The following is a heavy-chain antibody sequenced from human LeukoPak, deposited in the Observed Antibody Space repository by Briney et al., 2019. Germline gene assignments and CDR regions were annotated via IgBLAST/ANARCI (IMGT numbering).Heavy chain of an antibody. CDR2: IYYSGTT. CDR3: ARHRHYDFWSGTRSNWFDP. D-gene: IGHD3-3*01. V-gene: IGHV4-39*01. J-gene: IGHJ5*02. CDR1: GGSISSSSYY. Sequence: SETLSLACTVSGGSISSSSYYWGWIRQPPGKGLEWIGGIYYSGTTYYNPSLKSRVTISVDTSKKQFSLQLTSVTAADTAVYYCARHRHYDFWSGTRSNWFDPWGQGTLVTVSS.